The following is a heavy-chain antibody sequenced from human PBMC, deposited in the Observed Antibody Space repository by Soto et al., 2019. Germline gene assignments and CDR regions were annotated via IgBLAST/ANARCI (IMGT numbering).Heavy chain of an antibody. J-gene: IGHJ6*03. CDR1: GYTFSTYE. CDR2: INGGNGKS. Sequence: QVQLVQSGAEVKKPGASVKVSCEASGYTFSTYEMHWVRQAPGQRPEWMGWINGGNGKSKYSETLQGRVTFTRDTTASTAYIELTSLASENTAVFYCARGGGATFTHYYYYMDVWGTGTTVTVSS. V-gene: IGHV1-3*01. D-gene: IGHD1-26*01. CDR3: ARGGGATFTHYYYYMDV.